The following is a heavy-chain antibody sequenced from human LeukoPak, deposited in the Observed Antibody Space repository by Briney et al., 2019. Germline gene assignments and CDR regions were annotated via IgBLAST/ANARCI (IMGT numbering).Heavy chain of an antibody. D-gene: IGHD3-22*01. CDR1: GDSVSSESYY. Sequence: SETLSLTCTVSGDSVSSESYYWSWIRQPPGKGLEWIGYIYYSGTTNQNPSLKSRVTLSVDKSQNQLSLKLSSVTAADTAVYYCARDSRGYYESSGYFDSWGQGTLVTVSS. CDR2: IYYSGTT. V-gene: IGHV4-61*01. CDR3: ARDSRGYYESSGYFDS. J-gene: IGHJ4*02.